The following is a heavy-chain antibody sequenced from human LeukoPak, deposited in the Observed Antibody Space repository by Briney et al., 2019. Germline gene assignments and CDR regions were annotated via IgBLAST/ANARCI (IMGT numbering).Heavy chain of an antibody. J-gene: IGHJ6*03. CDR2: INYSGST. Sequence: SETLSLTSTVYGGSFSSYYWHWFRQPPGKGPEWLGEINYSGSTKYNPSLKSRVTISIDTSKNQFSLKLSSVTAADTAVYYCAQWGNNMDVWGKGTTVTVSS. D-gene: IGHD3-16*01. CDR1: GGSFSSYY. V-gene: IGHV4-34*01. CDR3: AQWGNNMDV.